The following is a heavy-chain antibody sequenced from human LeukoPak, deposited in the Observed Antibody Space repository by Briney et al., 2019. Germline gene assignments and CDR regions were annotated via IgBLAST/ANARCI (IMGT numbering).Heavy chain of an antibody. V-gene: IGHV3-23*01. CDR3: AKSGGPDYYYYGMDV. Sequence: PGGSLRLSCAASGFTFSSYAMSWVRQAPGKGLEWVSAISGSGGSTYFADSVKGRFTISRDNSKNTLYLQMNSLRAEDTAVYYCAKSGGPDYYYYGMDVWGQGTTVTVSS. J-gene: IGHJ6*02. D-gene: IGHD2-15*01. CDR2: ISGSGGST. CDR1: GFTFSSYA.